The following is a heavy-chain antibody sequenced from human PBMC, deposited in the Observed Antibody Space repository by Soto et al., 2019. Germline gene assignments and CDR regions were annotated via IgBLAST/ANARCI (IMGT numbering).Heavy chain of an antibody. V-gene: IGHV4-4*01. CDR3: TRDRGLAYSNAFDF. Sequence: ETLSLTCFVSGDSSSSTRWGSWVREPPGKGLEWIGEVYHVGSTNDNPSLKRRVTILINKDKDEFSWKLSSVTAGVAAIYCCTRDRGLAYSNAFDFWGRGILVTVCS. D-gene: IGHD4-4*01. CDR1: GDSSSSTRW. J-gene: IGHJ4*02. CDR2: VYHVGST.